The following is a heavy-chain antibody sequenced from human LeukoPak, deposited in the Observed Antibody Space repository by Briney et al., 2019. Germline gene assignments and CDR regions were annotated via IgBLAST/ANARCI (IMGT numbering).Heavy chain of an antibody. D-gene: IGHD3-16*02. Sequence: SETLSLTCAVYGGSFSGYYWSWIRQPPGKGLEWIGEINHSGSTNYNPSLKSRVTISVDTSKNQFSLKLNSVTAADTAVYYCAGKYYDYVWGSYRPLDYWGQGTLVTVSS. CDR3: AGKYYDYVWGSYRPLDY. CDR1: GGSFSGYY. CDR2: INHSGST. J-gene: IGHJ4*02. V-gene: IGHV4-34*01.